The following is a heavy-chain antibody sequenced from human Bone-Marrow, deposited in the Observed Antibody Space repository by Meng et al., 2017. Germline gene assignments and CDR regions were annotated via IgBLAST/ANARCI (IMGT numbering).Heavy chain of an antibody. CDR3: ARGPTTMAHDFDY. V-gene: IGHV4-34*01. J-gene: IGHJ4*02. CDR1: GGSFSDYD. CDR2: INHSGST. D-gene: IGHD4-11*01. Sequence: QVQLQQWGAGLLQPSETLALTCVVSGGSFSDYDWSWIRQPPGKGLEWIGEINHSGSTNYNPSLESRATISVDTSQNNLSLKLSSVTAADSAVYYCARGPTTMAHDFDYWGQGTLVTVSS.